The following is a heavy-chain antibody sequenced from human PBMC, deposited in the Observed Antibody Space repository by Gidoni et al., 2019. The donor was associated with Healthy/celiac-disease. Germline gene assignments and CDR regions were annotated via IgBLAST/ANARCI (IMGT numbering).Heavy chain of an antibody. V-gene: IGHV4-34*01. CDR3: ARGDYVWGSYRYNWFDP. J-gene: IGHJ5*02. Sequence: QVQLQQWGAGLLKPSETLSLTCAVYGGSFSVYYWSWIRQPPGKGLEWIGEINHSGSTNYNPSLKSRVTISVDTSKNQFSLKLSSVTAADTAVYYCARGDYVWGSYRYNWFDPWGQGTLVTVSS. D-gene: IGHD3-16*02. CDR1: GGSFSVYY. CDR2: INHSGST.